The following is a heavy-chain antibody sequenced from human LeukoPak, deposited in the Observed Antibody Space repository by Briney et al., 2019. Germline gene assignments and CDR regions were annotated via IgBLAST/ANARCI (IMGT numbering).Heavy chain of an antibody. CDR3: AKKITFGGVIAKEADI. D-gene: IGHD3-16*02. Sequence: GGSLRLSCAASGFTFNNYAMNWVRQAPGKGLEWVSGISNSGGSTSYADSVKGRFTISRDNSKNTLYLQMNGLRAEDTAVYYCAKKITFGGVIAKEADIWGQGTMVTVSS. V-gene: IGHV3-23*01. J-gene: IGHJ3*02. CDR1: GFTFNNYA. CDR2: ISNSGGST.